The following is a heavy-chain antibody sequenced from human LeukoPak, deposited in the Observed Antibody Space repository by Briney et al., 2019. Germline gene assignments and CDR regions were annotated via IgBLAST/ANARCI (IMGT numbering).Heavy chain of an antibody. CDR2: IPSGGFYE. V-gene: IGHV3-30-3*01. J-gene: IGHJ4*02. D-gene: IGHD3-10*01. CDR1: GFNFGNYA. Sequence: GGSLRLSCAASGFNFGNYAMHWIRQAPGKGLEWVSLIPSGGFYEYYADSVKGRFTISRDDSGNTLYLQLNSLRPEDTAVYYCARDSTYYYESGSSGPHYFDNWGQGTLVTVSS. CDR3: ARDSTYYYESGSSGPHYFDN.